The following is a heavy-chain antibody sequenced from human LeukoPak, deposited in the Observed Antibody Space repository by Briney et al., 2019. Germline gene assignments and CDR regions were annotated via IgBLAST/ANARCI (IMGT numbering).Heavy chain of an antibody. D-gene: IGHD6-6*01. CDR1: GLTFSSYA. CDR3: AKHAGSSEYYGVDV. CDR2: ISGSGDSA. V-gene: IGHV3-23*01. Sequence: GGSLRLSCAASGLTFSSYAMSWVRQAPGKGLEWVSVISGSGDSAYYADSVKGRFTISRDNSKNTLYLQMSSLTAEDTAVYYCAKHAGSSEYYGVDVWGQGTTVTVSS. J-gene: IGHJ6*02.